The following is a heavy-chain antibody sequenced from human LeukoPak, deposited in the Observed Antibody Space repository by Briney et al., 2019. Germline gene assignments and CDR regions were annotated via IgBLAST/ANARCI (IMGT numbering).Heavy chain of an antibody. CDR3: AKDELLWFGELQGLDY. D-gene: IGHD3-10*01. CDR1: GFTFSSYG. V-gene: IGHV3-23*01. CDR2: ISGSGGST. J-gene: IGHJ4*02. Sequence: GGSLRLSCAASGFTFSSYGMSWVRQAPGKGLGWVSSISGSGGSTYYADSVKGRFTISRDNSKNTLYLQMNSLRAEDTAVYYCAKDELLWFGELQGLDYWGQGTLVTVSS.